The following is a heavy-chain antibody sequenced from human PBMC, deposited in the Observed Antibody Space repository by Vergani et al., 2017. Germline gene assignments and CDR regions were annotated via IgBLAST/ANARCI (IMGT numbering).Heavy chain of an antibody. CDR1: GYTFTSYY. V-gene: IGHV3-21*06. J-gene: IGHJ2*01. CDR2: ISSSSSYI. CDR3: VRLPRGPWNFDL. Sequence: VQLVQSGAEVKKPGASVKVSCKASGYTFTSYYMHWVRQAPGKGLEWVSSISSSSSYIHYSDSLKGRFTISRDNTKNSLSLQMSGLRVEDTAVYYCVRLPRGPWNFDLWGRGTLITVSS.